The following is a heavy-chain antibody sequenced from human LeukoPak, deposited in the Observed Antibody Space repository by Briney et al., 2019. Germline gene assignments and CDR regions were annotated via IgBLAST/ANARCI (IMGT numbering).Heavy chain of an antibody. V-gene: IGHV1-46*01. CDR3: ARDSLYYDFWSGYYSHYFDY. D-gene: IGHD3-3*01. CDR1: GYTFTSYY. J-gene: IGHJ4*02. Sequence: KPGASVKVSCKASGYTFTSYYMHWVRQAPGQGLGWMGIINPSGGSTSYAQKFQGRVTMTRDTSTSTVYMELSSLRSEDTAVYYCARDSLYYDFWSGYYSHYFDYWGQGTLVTVSS. CDR2: INPSGGST.